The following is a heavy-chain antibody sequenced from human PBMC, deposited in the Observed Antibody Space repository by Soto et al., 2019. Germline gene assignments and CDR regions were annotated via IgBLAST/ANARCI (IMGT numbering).Heavy chain of an antibody. V-gene: IGHV1-46*03. J-gene: IGHJ4*02. D-gene: IGHD2-15*01. Sequence: ASVKVSCKASGYTFTSYYMHWVLQAPGQGLEWMGIINPSGGSTSYAQKFQGRVTMTRDTSTSTVYMELSSLRSEDTAVYYCARWADCSGGSCYALFDYWGQGTLVTVSS. CDR2: INPSGGST. CDR1: GYTFTSYY. CDR3: ARWADCSGGSCYALFDY.